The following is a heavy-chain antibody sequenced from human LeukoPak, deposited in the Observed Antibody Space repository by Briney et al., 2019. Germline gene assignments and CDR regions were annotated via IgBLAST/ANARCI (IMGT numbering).Heavy chain of an antibody. V-gene: IGHV4-4*07. D-gene: IGHD3-10*01. Sequence: LETLSVTCTVSGGSISSYYWSWIRQPAGKGLEWIGRIYTSGSTNYNPSLKSRVTMSVDTSKNQFSLKLSSVTAADTAVYYCAREAVDMVRGVSAFDIWGQGTMVTVSS. CDR1: GGSISSYY. CDR3: AREAVDMVRGVSAFDI. CDR2: IYTSGST. J-gene: IGHJ3*02.